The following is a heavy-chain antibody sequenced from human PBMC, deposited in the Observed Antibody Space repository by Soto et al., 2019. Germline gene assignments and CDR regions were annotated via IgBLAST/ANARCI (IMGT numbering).Heavy chain of an antibody. V-gene: IGHV4-34*01. CDR2: INHSGST. D-gene: IGHD3-10*01. Sequence: QVQLQQWGAGLLKPSETLSLTCAVYGGSFSGYYWSWIRQPPGKGLEWIGEINHSGSTNYNPSLKSRVTIAVDTSKSRFSLKLSCVTAAEAAVYYCARGRDYYGSGNYRRNYYYMDVWGKGTTVTVSS. CDR3: ARGRDYYGSGNYRRNYYYMDV. CDR1: GGSFSGYY. J-gene: IGHJ6*03.